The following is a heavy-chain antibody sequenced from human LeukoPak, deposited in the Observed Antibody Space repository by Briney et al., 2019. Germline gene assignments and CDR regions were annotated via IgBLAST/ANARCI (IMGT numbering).Heavy chain of an antibody. CDR2: ISYDGSNK. V-gene: IGHV3-30*03. CDR1: GFTFSSYG. J-gene: IGHJ4*02. Sequence: GGSLRLSCAASGFTFSSYGMHWVRQAPGKGLEWVAVISYDGSNKYCADSVKGRFTISRDNSKNTLYLQMNSLRAEDTAVYYCAHALSYFDYWGQGTLVTVSS. CDR3: AHALSYFDY.